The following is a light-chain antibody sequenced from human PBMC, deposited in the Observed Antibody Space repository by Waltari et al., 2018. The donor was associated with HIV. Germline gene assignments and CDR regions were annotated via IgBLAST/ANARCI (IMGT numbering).Light chain of an antibody. V-gene: IGLV3-21*02. CDR1: NIAAIKS. CDR2: DDR. CDR3: QVYSDRGDPVI. J-gene: IGLJ2*01. Sequence: SYFLTQPPSVSVAPGQTARITRGGTNIAAIKSVHWYRKSPGQAPVLVVYDDRDRPSGIPYRCSGSSSGDTATLTISRAEAGDEADYYCQVYSDRGDPVIFGGGTKLTVL.